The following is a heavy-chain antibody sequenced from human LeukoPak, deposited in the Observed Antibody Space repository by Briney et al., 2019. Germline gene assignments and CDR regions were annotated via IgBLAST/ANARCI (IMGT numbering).Heavy chain of an antibody. CDR3: ARGALHYYDSSGNEFDY. J-gene: IGHJ4*01. CDR1: GYTFTSYY. CDR2: INPGGGST. V-gene: IGHV1-46*01. Sequence: GASVKVSCKASGYTFTSYYMHWVRQAPGQGLEWMGIINPGGGSTSYAQKFQGRVTMTRDTSTSTVDMELSSLRSEDTAVYYCARGALHYYDSSGNEFDYWGHGILVTVSS. D-gene: IGHD3-22*01.